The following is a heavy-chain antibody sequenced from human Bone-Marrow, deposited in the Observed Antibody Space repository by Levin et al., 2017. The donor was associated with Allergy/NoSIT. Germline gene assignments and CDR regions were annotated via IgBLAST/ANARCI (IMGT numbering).Heavy chain of an antibody. CDR2: TYSGGAT. D-gene: IGHD3-9*01. V-gene: IGHV3-53*01. J-gene: IGHJ4*02. Sequence: RGESLKISCAASGFVVTRNHMSWVRQAPGKGLEWLSVTYSGGATYYRDSVKGRFTISRDNFKNTLYLQMNSLRAEDTAIYYCARDNYDTPGELDFWGQGTLVTVS. CDR3: ARDNYDTPGELDF. CDR1: GFVVTRNH.